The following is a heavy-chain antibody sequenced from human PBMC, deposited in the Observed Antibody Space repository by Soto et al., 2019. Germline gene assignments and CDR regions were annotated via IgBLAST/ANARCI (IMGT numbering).Heavy chain of an antibody. CDR1: GASVSSGW. J-gene: IGHJ5*02. Sequence: QVQLQESGPGLVKPSGTLSLTCAVSGASVSSGWWTWVRKPPGKGLEWIVETLDSGRTKYNSSLNRRVTISIDKSKKQFSLNLSSVAAAATAVYYCSSRGTEAPTWGQGTLVTVSS. CDR3: SSRGTEAPT. D-gene: IGHD1-1*01. V-gene: IGHV4-4*02. CDR2: TLDSGRT.